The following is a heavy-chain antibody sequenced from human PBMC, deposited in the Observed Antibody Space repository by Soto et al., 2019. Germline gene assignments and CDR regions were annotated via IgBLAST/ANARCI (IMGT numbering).Heavy chain of an antibody. Sequence: EMQLVESGGGLVQPGGSLRLSCAASGFTFSTFWMHWVRQAPGKGLMWVSRIKSDGSSTSNADSVKGRFTISRDNAKNTLYVQMQSLRGEDTAVYYCVRDRDTYGSGMMDVWGLGARVTVSS. D-gene: IGHD3-10*01. CDR3: VRDRDTYGSGMMDV. CDR2: IKSDGSST. J-gene: IGHJ6*02. CDR1: GFTFSTFW. V-gene: IGHV3-74*01.